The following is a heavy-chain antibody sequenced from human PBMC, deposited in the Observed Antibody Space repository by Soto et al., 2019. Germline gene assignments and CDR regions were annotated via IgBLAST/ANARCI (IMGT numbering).Heavy chain of an antibody. CDR3: ARAGFYYDSRDTKVTLDY. CDR1: GYSFTSYW. D-gene: IGHD3-22*01. V-gene: IGHV5-51*01. J-gene: IGHJ4*02. Sequence: PGESLKISCKGSGYSFTSYWIGWVRQMPGKGLEWMGIIYPGDSDTRYSPSFQGQVTISADKSISTAYLQWSSLKASDTAMYYCARAGFYYDSRDTKVTLDYWGQGTLVTVSS. CDR2: IYPGDSDT.